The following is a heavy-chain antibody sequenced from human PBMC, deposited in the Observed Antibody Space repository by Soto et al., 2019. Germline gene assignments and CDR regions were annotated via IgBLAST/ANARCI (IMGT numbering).Heavy chain of an antibody. V-gene: IGHV1-69*06. CDR2: IIPIFGTA. CDR1: GGTFISYA. D-gene: IGHD3-10*01. J-gene: IGHJ6*02. Sequence: GXSVKVSCRASGGTFISYAISWVRQAPGQGLEWMGGIIPIFGTANYAQKFQGRVTITADKSTSTAYMELSSLRSEDTAVYYCARVGGVIAHVNMVRAPLDYYYYYGMDVWGQGTTVTVSS. CDR3: ARVGGVIAHVNMVRAPLDYYYYYGMDV.